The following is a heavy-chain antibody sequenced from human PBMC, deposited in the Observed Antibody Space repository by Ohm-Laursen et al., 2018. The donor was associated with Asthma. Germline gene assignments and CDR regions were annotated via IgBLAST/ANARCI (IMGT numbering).Heavy chain of an antibody. CDR2: IHHSGTA. D-gene: IGHD3-10*01. V-gene: IGHV4-4*02. CDR3: ARGGPEGVSGSNWFDT. CDR1: GGSISSNIW. J-gene: IGHJ5*02. Sequence: SETLSLTCTVSGGSISSNIWWSWARQSPGKGLEWIGEIHHSGTANSNPSLKSRVTISVDKSNNQFSLKVTSVTAADTAVYYCARGGPEGVSGSNWFDTWGQGTLVTVSS.